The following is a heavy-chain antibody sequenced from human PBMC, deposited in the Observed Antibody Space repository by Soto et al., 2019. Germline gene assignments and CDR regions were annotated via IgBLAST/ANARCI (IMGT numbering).Heavy chain of an antibody. D-gene: IGHD1-7*01. V-gene: IGHV3-30*18. J-gene: IGHJ6*02. CDR1: GFTFSSYG. CDR3: AKAASQLELRFYYYYGMDV. Sequence: GGSLRLSCAASGFTFSSYGMHWVRQAPGKGLEWVAVISYDGSNKYYADSVKGRFTISRDNSKNTLYLQMNSLRAEDTAVYYCAKAASQLELRFYYYYGMDVWGQGTTVTVS. CDR2: ISYDGSNK.